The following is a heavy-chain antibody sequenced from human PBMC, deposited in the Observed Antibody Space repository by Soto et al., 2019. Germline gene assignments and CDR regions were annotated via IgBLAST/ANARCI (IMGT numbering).Heavy chain of an antibody. D-gene: IGHD2-2*01. CDR2: INHSGNT. V-gene: IGHV4-34*01. CDR3: ARDRYCSSTSCYRGFPDY. CDR1: GGSFSGYY. Sequence: QVQLQQWGAGLLKPSETLSLTCAVYGGSFSGYYWSWIRQPPGKGLEWIGEINHSGNTNYHPSLMSRVTISVDTSKNQFSLKLSSVTAADTAVYYCARDRYCSSTSCYRGFPDYWGQGTLVTVSS. J-gene: IGHJ4*02.